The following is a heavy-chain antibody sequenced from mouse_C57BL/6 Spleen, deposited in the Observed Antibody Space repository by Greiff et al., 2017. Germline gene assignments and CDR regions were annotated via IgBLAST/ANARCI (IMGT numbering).Heavy chain of an antibody. CDR1: GYAFTNYL. V-gene: IGHV1-54*01. J-gene: IGHJ4*01. CDR3: ARSKGGAMDY. CDR2: INPGSGGT. Sequence: VHLVESGAELVRPGTSVKVSCKASGYAFTNYLIEWVKQRPGQGLEWIGVINPGSGGTNYNEKFKGKATLTADKSSSTAYMQLSSLTSEDSAVYFCARSKGGAMDYWGQGTSVTVSS.